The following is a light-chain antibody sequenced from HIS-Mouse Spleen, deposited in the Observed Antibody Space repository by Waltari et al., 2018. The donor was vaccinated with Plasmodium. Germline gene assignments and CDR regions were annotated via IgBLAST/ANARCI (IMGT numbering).Light chain of an antibody. Sequence: SSELTQDPAVSVALGQTVRITCQGDSLRSYYASWYQQKPGQAPGLVIYGKNNRPSGIPDRFSGSSSGNTASLNITGAQAEDEADYYCNSRDSSGNHQVFGGGTKLTVL. J-gene: IGLJ3*02. CDR3: NSRDSSGNHQV. V-gene: IGLV3-19*01. CDR1: SLRSYY. CDR2: GKN.